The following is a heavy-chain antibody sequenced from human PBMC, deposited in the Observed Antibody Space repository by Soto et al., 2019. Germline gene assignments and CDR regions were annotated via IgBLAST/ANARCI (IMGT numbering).Heavy chain of an antibody. CDR2: IYGNGRST. J-gene: IGHJ4*02. CDR3: AKDFTPSSRWDIDY. V-gene: IGHV3-23*01. Sequence: EVQLLESGGGLVQPAGSLRLSCAASGFTFSIYTMSWFRQAPGKGLEWVSRIYGNGRSTFYSASVKGRLTISRDNSGNPVYVQMSRLRVEDTAIYDCAKDFTPSSRWDIDYWGQGSLVTVSS. CDR1: GFTFSIYT. D-gene: IGHD1-26*01.